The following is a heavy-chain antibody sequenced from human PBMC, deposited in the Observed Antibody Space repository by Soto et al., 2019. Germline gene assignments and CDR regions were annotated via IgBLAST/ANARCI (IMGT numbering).Heavy chain of an antibody. CDR3: ARRIIMIRRVGMDV. D-gene: IGHD3-10*01. CDR1: GYIFTGYY. CDR2: IHPNSGGT. V-gene: IGHV1-2*02. J-gene: IGHJ6*02. Sequence: QVQLVQSGAEVKKPGASVKVSCKASGYIFTGYYLHWVRQAPGQGLEWMGWIHPNSGGTNYAQKFQGRVTMTRDTSISTAYMELSRLRSDDTAIYYCARRIIMIRRVGMDVWGQGTTVTVSS.